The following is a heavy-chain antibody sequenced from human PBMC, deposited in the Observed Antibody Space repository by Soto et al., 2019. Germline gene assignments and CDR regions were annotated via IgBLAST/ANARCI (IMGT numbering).Heavy chain of an antibody. V-gene: IGHV3-48*02. Sequence: GGSLRLSCAASGFTFSIYSMNWVRQAPGKGLEWVSYISSSSSTIYYADSVKGRFTISRDNAKNSLYLQMNSLRDEDTAVYYCARVRASASSDAFDIWGKGTRVTVSS. CDR2: ISSSSSTI. D-gene: IGHD2-15*01. CDR3: ARVRASASSDAFDI. CDR1: GFTFSIYS. J-gene: IGHJ3*02.